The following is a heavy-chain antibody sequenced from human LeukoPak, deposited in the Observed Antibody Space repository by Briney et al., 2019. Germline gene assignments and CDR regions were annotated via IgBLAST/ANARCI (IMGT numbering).Heavy chain of an antibody. D-gene: IGHD2-15*01. CDR2: TYYRSKWYN. V-gene: IGHV6-1*01. CDR3: ARERIDAFDI. J-gene: IGHJ3*02. Sequence: SQTLSLTCAISGDXVSSISAAWNWVRQSPSKGLQWLGRTYYRSKWYNDYAVSVKSRITMNPDTSKNQLSLQLNSVTPEDTAVYYCARERIDAFDIWGQGTMVIVSS. CDR1: GDXVSSISAA.